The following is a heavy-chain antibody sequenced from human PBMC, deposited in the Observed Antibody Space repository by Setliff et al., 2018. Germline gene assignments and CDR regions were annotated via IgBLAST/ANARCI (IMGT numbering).Heavy chain of an antibody. J-gene: IGHJ6*02. Sequence: ASVKVSCKASGYTFTNYGVTWVRQAPGQGLEWMGWIGAYNGNTYNAHKFQGRVTMTSDTSTSTAYMELRSLRSDDTAVYYCARPMYDILTGPPYGMDVWGQGTTVTVSS. CDR1: GYTFTNYG. D-gene: IGHD3-9*01. V-gene: IGHV1-18*01. CDR2: IGAYNGNT. CDR3: ARPMYDILTGPPYGMDV.